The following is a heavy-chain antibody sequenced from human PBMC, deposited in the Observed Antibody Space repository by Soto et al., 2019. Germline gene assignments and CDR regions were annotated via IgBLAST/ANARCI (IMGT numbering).Heavy chain of an antibody. Sequence: QVQLVESGGGVVQPGSSLRLSCAAFGFTFSRYGIHWVRQSPGRGLEWVSFISYDGGKTDYVDSVRGRFTVSRDNSKNILYLQMRSLRAEDTAVYFCAREVRANLNDFGDYEWFDPCGQGTLVTVSS. CDR1: GFTFSRYG. CDR2: ISYDGGKT. J-gene: IGHJ5*02. V-gene: IGHV3-30*03. D-gene: IGHD4-17*01. CDR3: AREVRANLNDFGDYEWFDP.